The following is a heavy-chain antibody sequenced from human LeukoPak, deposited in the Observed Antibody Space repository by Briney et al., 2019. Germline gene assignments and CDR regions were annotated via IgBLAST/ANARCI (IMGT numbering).Heavy chain of an antibody. Sequence: SETLSLTCNVPGGSVSSGDYYWRWIRQPPGKGLEWIGYIYYSGSTYYNPSLKSRVTISVDTSKSQFSLKLSSVTAADTAVYYCARDRGGYGSGTDWGQGTLVTVSS. V-gene: IGHV4-30-4*01. CDR2: IYYSGST. CDR1: GGSVSSGDYY. J-gene: IGHJ4*02. D-gene: IGHD3-10*01. CDR3: ARDRGGYGSGTD.